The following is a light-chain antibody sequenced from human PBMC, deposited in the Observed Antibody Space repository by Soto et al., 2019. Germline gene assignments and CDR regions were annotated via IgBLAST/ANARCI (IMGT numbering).Light chain of an antibody. CDR3: QQYGTSPSIT. Sequence: ETVLTQSPGTLSVSPGERATLSCRASQRINSAYLAWYQQKPGQAPRLLLYGASSRATGIPDRFSGSGSGTDLALTISRLETEDSAVYYCQQYGTSPSITFGQGTRLEIK. J-gene: IGKJ5*01. V-gene: IGKV3-20*01. CDR2: GAS. CDR1: QRINSAY.